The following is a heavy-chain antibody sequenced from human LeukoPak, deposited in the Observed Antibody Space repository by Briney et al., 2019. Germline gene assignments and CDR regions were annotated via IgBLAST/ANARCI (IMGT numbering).Heavy chain of an antibody. V-gene: IGHV4-39*01. CDR2: IHYSGST. D-gene: IGHD3-22*01. J-gene: IGHJ4*02. CDR3: ARGSSGLPFDY. Sequence: SETLSLTCTVSGGSISSSSYYWGWIRQPPGKGLEWIGSIHYSGSTYYNPSLKSRVTISVDTSKNQFSLKLSSVTAADTAVYYCARGSSGLPFDYWGQGTLVTVSS. CDR1: GGSISSSSYY.